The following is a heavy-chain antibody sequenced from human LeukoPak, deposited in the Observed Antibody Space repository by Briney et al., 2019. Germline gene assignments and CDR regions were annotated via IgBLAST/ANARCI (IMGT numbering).Heavy chain of an antibody. Sequence: SETLSLTCTVSGGSISSYYWSWIRQPPGKGLEWIGYIYYSGSTNYNPSLKSRVTISVDTSKKQFSLKLSSVTAADTAVYYCARDLPPWRYCSSTSCDRGLDYWGQGTLVTVSS. CDR2: IYYSGST. D-gene: IGHD2-2*01. J-gene: IGHJ4*02. CDR1: GGSISSYY. V-gene: IGHV4-59*12. CDR3: ARDLPPWRYCSSTSCDRGLDY.